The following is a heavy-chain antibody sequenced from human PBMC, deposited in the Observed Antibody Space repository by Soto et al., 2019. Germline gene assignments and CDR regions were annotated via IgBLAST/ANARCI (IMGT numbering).Heavy chain of an antibody. D-gene: IGHD3-10*01. J-gene: IGHJ6*02. V-gene: IGHV5-51*01. CDR1: GYSFSRYW. Sequence: SEALKISCKGSGYSFSRYWIGWVRQMPGKGLEWLGIIYPGDSDTSYSPPFQGQVTISADKSIGTAYLQWSGLKASDTAMYYCAGGGVRGVITRTRDYYGMDVWGQGTTVTVSS. CDR3: AGGGVRGVITRTRDYYGMDV. CDR2: IYPGDSDT.